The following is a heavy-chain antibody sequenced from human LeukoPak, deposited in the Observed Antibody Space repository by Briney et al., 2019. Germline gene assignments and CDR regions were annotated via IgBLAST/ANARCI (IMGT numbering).Heavy chain of an antibody. V-gene: IGHV3-33*01. J-gene: IGHJ4*02. CDR2: IWYDGSNK. CDR1: GFTFSSYG. D-gene: IGHD6-19*01. Sequence: GGSLRLSCAASGFTFSSYGMHWVRQAPGKGLEWVTVIWYDGSNKYYADSVKGRFTISRDNSKNTLYLQMNSLRAADTAVYYCARDNGYSSGWYDYWGQGTLVTVSS. CDR3: ARDNGYSSGWYDY.